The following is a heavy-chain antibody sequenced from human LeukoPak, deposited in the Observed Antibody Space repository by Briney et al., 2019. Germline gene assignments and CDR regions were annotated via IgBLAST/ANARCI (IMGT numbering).Heavy chain of an antibody. D-gene: IGHD3-10*01. CDR1: GGSISSSSYY. Sequence: SETLSLTCTVPGGSISSSSYYWGWIRQPPGKGLEWIGSIYYSGSTNYNPSLKSRVTISVDTSKNQFSLKLSSVTAADTAVYYCARAAGYGSPISFDYWGQGTLVTVSS. CDR3: ARAAGYGSPISFDY. J-gene: IGHJ4*02. CDR2: IYYSGST. V-gene: IGHV4-39*07.